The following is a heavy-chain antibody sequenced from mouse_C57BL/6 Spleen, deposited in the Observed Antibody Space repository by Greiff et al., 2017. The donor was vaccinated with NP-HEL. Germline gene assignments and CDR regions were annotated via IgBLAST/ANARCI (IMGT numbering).Heavy chain of an antibody. CDR1: GFTFSSYA. Sequence: EVQVVESGGGLVKPGGSLKLSCAASGFTFSSYAMSWVRQTPEKRLEWVATISDGGSYTYYPDNVKGRFTISSDNAKNNLYLQMSHLKSEDTAMYYCAREPIYYYGSSPYYYAMDYWGQGTSVTVSS. J-gene: IGHJ4*01. V-gene: IGHV5-4*01. CDR3: AREPIYYYGSSPYYYAMDY. D-gene: IGHD1-1*01. CDR2: ISDGGSYT.